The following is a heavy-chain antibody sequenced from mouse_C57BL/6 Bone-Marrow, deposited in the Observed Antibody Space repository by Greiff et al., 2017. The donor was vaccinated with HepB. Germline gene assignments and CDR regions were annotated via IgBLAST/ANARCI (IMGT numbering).Heavy chain of an antibody. CDR2: INPNNGGT. J-gene: IGHJ2*01. D-gene: IGHD2-4*01. V-gene: IGHV1-22*01. Sequence: EVQLQQSGPELVKPGASVKMSCNASGYTFTDYNMHWVKQSHGKSLEWIGYINPNNGGTSYNQKFKGKATLTVNKSSSTAYMELRSLTSEDSAVYYCARAYDYDEGVLDYWGQGTTLTVSS. CDR3: ARAYDYDEGVLDY. CDR1: GYTFTDYN.